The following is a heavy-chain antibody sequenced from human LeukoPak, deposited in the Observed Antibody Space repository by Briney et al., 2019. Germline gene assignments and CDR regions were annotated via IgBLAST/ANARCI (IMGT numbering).Heavy chain of an antibody. CDR1: GYTFTGYY. CDR2: INPNSGGT. V-gene: IGHV1-2*02. J-gene: IGHJ4*02. Sequence: GASVKVSCKASGYTFTGYYMHWVRQAPGQGLEWMGWINPNSGGTNYAQKFQGRVTMTRDTSISTAYMELSRLRSDDTAVYYCARSKGRWFGEPPQFRGQGTLVTVSS. D-gene: IGHD3-10*01. CDR3: ARSKGRWFGEPPQF.